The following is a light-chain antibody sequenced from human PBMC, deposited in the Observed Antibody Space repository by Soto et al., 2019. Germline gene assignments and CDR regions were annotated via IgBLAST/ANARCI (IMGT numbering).Light chain of an antibody. J-gene: IGLJ3*02. V-gene: IGLV2-14*01. CDR1: SGDIGNYND. CDR2: GVS. CDR3: SSYTTSNTWV. Sequence: QSALTQPASVSGSPGQSIAISCIGNSGDIGNYNDVSWYQQHPGKVPKLMIFGVSNRPSGISDRFSGSKSGNTASLTISGLQAEDEADYYCSSYTTSNTWVFGGGTKLTVL.